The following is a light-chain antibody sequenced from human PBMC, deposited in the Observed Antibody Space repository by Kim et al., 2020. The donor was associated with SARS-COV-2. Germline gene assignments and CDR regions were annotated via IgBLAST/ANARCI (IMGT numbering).Light chain of an antibody. CDR3: SSYTYSSTLYV. J-gene: IGLJ1*01. CDR2: DVS. CDR1: SSDVGGYNY. Sequence: QSITISCPGTSSDVGGYNYVSWYQQHPGKAPKLMIYDVSDRPSGVSNRFSGSKSGNTASLTISGLQAEDEADYYCSSYTYSSTLYVFGTGTKVTVL. V-gene: IGLV2-14*03.